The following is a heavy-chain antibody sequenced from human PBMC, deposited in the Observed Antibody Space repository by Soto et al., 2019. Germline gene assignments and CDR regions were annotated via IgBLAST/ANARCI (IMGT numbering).Heavy chain of an antibody. CDR2: INPNSGGT. CDR3: ARDSPTYYDFWSGSSDGMDV. CDR1: GYTFTGYY. D-gene: IGHD3-3*01. Sequence: GASVKVSCKASGYTFTGYYMHWVRQAPGQGLEWMGWINPNSGGTNYAQKFQGWVTMTRDTSISTAYMELSRLRSDDTAVYYCARDSPTYYDFWSGSSDGMDVWGQGTTVTVSS. J-gene: IGHJ6*02. V-gene: IGHV1-2*04.